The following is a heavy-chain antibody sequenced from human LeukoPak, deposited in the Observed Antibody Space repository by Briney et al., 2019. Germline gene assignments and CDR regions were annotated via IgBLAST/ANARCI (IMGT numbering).Heavy chain of an antibody. Sequence: GASVKVSCKASGGTFSSYAISWVRQAPGQGLEWMGRIIPILGIANYAQKFQGRVTITADRSTSTAYMELSSLRSEDTAVYYCARRGLADYDILTGFDYWGQGTLVTVSS. CDR2: IIPILGIA. J-gene: IGHJ4*02. CDR3: ARRGLADYDILTGFDY. CDR1: GGTFSSYA. D-gene: IGHD3-9*01. V-gene: IGHV1-69*04.